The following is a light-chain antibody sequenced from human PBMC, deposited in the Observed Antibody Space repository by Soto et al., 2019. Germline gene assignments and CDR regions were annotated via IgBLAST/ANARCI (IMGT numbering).Light chain of an antibody. CDR1: QGIDNY. CDR3: QHYNSYSEA. Sequence: IQMTQAQSAISASVGDSDTITCXASQGIDNYLAWYQQKPGKAPKLLIYKASTLKSGVPSRFSGSGSGTEFTLTISSLQPDDFATYYCQHYNSYSEAFGQGTKVDIK. J-gene: IGKJ1*01. V-gene: IGKV1-5*03. CDR2: KAS.